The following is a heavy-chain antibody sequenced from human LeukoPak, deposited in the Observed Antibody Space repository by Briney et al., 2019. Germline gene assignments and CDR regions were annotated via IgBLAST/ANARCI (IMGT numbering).Heavy chain of an antibody. J-gene: IGHJ6*02. D-gene: IGHD2-2*01. CDR2: IYYSGST. CDR3: ARGGRSGYCSSSSCSDYYYYYGMDV. CDR1: GVSISGYY. Sequence: PSETLSLTCSGSGVSISGYYWRWIRQPPGKALEWIGYIYYSGSTNYNPSLKSRVTISVDTSKNQFSLKLSSVTAADTAVYYCARGGRSGYCSSSSCSDYYYYYGMDVWGQGTTVTVSS. V-gene: IGHV4-59*01.